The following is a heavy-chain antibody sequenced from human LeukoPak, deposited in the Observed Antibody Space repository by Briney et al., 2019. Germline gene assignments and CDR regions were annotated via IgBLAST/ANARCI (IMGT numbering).Heavy chain of an antibody. CDR1: GGTFSSYT. J-gene: IGHJ4*02. CDR3: ASMGIAVAGWNTYYFDY. Sequence: SVKVSCKASGGTFSSYTISWVRQAPGQGLEWMGRIIPILGIANYAQKFQGRVTITADKSTGTAYMELSSLRSEDTAVYYCASMGIAVAGWNTYYFDYWGQGTLVTVSS. V-gene: IGHV1-69*02. D-gene: IGHD6-19*01. CDR2: IIPILGIA.